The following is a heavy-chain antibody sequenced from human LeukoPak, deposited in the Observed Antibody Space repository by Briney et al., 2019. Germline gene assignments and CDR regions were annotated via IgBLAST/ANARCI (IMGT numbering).Heavy chain of an antibody. V-gene: IGHV4-34*01. D-gene: IGHD3-22*01. CDR2: INHSGGT. Sequence: SETLSLTCAVYGGSFSGFYWSWIRQPPGKGLEWIGDINHSGGTNYIPSLKSRVTISVDTSKNQFSLKLSSVTAADTAVYYCAREAYYYDSSGQNTLGYWGQGTLVTVSS. CDR1: GGSFSGFY. CDR3: AREAYYYDSSGQNTLGY. J-gene: IGHJ4*02.